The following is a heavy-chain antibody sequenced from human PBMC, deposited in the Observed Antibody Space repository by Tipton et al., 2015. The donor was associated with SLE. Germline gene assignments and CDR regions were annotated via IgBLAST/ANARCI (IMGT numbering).Heavy chain of an antibody. V-gene: IGHV4-34*01. CDR2: IKHGRST. CDR1: GGAFGGSY. CDR3: ARNPVVQTLIKYSLDF. Sequence: TLSLTCAVSGGAFGGSYWGRVRHSPGKGREWIGEIKHGRSTGYNPSLQSRVSMSEDASKRQFSLHLTSVTAADTGVYYCARNPVVQTLIKYSLDFLGQGILVAVS. J-gene: IGHJ4*02. D-gene: IGHD2-21*01.